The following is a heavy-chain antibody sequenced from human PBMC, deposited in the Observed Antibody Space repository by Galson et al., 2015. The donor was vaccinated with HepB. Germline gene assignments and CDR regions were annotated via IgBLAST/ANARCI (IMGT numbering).Heavy chain of an antibody. Sequence: CAISGDSVSSTSAAWNWIRQSPSRGLEWLGRTYYRSKWYNDYAVSVKSRITINPDTSKNQFSPQLNSVTPVDTAVYYCAREGGRYSSSWYEGRWFDYWGQGTLVTVSS. CDR2: TYYRSKWYN. V-gene: IGHV6-1*01. CDR1: GDSVSSTSAA. CDR3: AREGGRYSSSWYEGRWFDY. D-gene: IGHD6-13*01. J-gene: IGHJ4*02.